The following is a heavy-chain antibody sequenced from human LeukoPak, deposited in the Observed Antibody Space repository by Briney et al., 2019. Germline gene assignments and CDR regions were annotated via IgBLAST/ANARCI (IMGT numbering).Heavy chain of an antibody. D-gene: IGHD3-22*01. CDR3: ARHGVYYYDSSGYYRVFDY. Sequence: NPSETLSLTCTVSGGSISSGDYYWSWIRQPPGKGLEWIGYIYYSGSTYYNPSLKSRVTISVDTSKNQFSLKLSSVTAADTAVYYCARHGVYYYDSSGYYRVFDYWGQGTLVTVSS. V-gene: IGHV4-30-4*01. CDR2: IYYSGST. CDR1: GGSISSGDYY. J-gene: IGHJ4*02.